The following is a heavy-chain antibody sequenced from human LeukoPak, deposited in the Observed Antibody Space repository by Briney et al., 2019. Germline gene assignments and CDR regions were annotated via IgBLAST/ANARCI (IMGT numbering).Heavy chain of an antibody. CDR1: GFPFSSYS. V-gene: IGHV3-21*01. J-gene: IGHJ5*02. CDR2: IISSSSYI. CDR3: ARDLIWDCSSTSCYKNWFDP. Sequence: PGGSLRLSCAASGFPFSSYSMNWVRQAPGKGLEWVSSIISSSSYIYYADSVKGRFTISRDNAKNSLYLQMNSLRAEDTAVYYCARDLIWDCSSTSCYKNWFDPWGQGTLVTVSS. D-gene: IGHD2-2*02.